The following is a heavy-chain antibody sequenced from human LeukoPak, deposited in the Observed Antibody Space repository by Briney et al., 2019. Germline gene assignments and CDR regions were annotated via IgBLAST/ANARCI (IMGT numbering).Heavy chain of an antibody. D-gene: IGHD6-19*01. V-gene: IGHV3-48*03. Sequence: GGSLRLSCAASGFTFSSYEMNWVRQAPGKGLEWVSYISSSGSTIYYADSVKGRFTISRDNAKNSLYLQMTSLRAEDTAVYYCVVVREGGWYYFDYWGQGTLVTVSS. J-gene: IGHJ4*02. CDR3: VVVREGGWYYFDY. CDR1: GFTFSSYE. CDR2: ISSSGSTI.